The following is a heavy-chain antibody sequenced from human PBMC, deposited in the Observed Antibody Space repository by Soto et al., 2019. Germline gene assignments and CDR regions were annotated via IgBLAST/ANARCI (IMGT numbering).Heavy chain of an antibody. V-gene: IGHV4-34*01. Sequence: ETLSLTCAVYGGSFSGYYWSWIRQPPGKGLEWIGEINHSGSTNYNPSLKSRVTISVDTSKNQFSLKLSSVTAADTAVYYCASKGELLLSYFDYYGMDVWGQGTTVTVSS. D-gene: IGHD1-26*01. CDR2: INHSGST. J-gene: IGHJ6*02. CDR3: ASKGELLLSYFDYYGMDV. CDR1: GGSFSGYY.